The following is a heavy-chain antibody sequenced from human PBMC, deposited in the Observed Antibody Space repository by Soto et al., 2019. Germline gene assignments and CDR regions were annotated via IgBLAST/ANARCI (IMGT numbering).Heavy chain of an antibody. D-gene: IGHD2-2*01. Sequence: SETLCLPCALSFDYISIGGWLSWFRQSPGKGLQWIGEIYHSGNTRNNPSLKSRVTMSVDKSNNQFSLNLMSVTAADTATYYCARDSRTGCSSTDCYMSWGRGIMVTVSS. CDR2: IYHSGNT. CDR1: FDYISIGGW. J-gene: IGHJ5*02. CDR3: ARDSRTGCSSTDCYMS. V-gene: IGHV4-4*02.